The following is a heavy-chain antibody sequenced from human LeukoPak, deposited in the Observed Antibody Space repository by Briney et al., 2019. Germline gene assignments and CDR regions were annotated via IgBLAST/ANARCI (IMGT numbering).Heavy chain of an antibody. D-gene: IGHD7-27*01. Sequence: ASVKVSCKASGYTFTGYYMHWVRQAPGQGLEWMGWINPNSGGTNYAQKFQGRVTMTRDTSISTAYMELSRLRSDDTAVYYCVRDILGSWYFDLWGRGTLVTVSS. CDR2: INPNSGGT. CDR1: GYTFTGYY. V-gene: IGHV1-2*02. CDR3: VRDILGSWYFDL. J-gene: IGHJ2*01.